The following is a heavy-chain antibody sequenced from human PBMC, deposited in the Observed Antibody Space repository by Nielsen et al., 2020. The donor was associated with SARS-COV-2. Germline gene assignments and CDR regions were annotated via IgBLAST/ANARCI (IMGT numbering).Heavy chain of an antibody. V-gene: IGHV1-69*13. CDR2: IIPIFGTA. J-gene: IGHJ4*02. Sequence: SVKVSCKASGGTFSSYAISWVRQAPGQGLEWMGGIIPIFGTANYAQKFQGRVTITADESTSTAYMELSSLRSEDTAVYYCATEGTMVRGLYRPGAIDYWGQGTLVTVSS. CDR1: GGTFSSYA. D-gene: IGHD3-10*01. CDR3: ATEGTMVRGLYRPGAIDY.